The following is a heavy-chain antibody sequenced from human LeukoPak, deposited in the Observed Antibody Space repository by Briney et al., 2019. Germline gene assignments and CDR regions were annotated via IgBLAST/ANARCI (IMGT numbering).Heavy chain of an antibody. V-gene: IGHV1-18*01. Sequence: ASVKVSCTTSGYIFAHNGISWVRQAPGQGPEWMGWISAYNGDTNYAQNFQGRVTMTRDTSTSTVYMELRSLRSDDTAVYYCARDSSDIRSLIAHWGQGTLVTVSS. CDR2: ISAYNGDT. D-gene: IGHD2-15*01. CDR3: ARDSSDIRSLIAH. CDR1: GYIFAHNG. J-gene: IGHJ1*01.